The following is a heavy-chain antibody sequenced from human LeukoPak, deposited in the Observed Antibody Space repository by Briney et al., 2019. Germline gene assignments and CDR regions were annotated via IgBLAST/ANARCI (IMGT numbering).Heavy chain of an antibody. D-gene: IGHD3-3*01. CDR2: TNHSGST. CDR3: ARARGTFWSGYIMFDP. CDR1: GGSFSGYY. Sequence: SETLSLTCAVYGGSFSGYYWSWIRQPPGKGLEWIGETNHSGSTNYNPSLKSRVTISVDTSKNQFSLKLSSVTAADTAVYYCARARGTFWSGYIMFDPWGQGTLVTVSS. J-gene: IGHJ5*02. V-gene: IGHV4-34*01.